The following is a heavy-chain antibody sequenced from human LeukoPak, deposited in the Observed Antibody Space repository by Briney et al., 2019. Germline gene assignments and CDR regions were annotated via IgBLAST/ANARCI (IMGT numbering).Heavy chain of an antibody. Sequence: GRSQRLSCAASGFNFNTYGMHWVRQAPGQGLEWVAVISYDGTNKYYADSVRGRLTISRDNSKNTLFLQMNSLRPEDTAVFYCAKSTTIYDNFYYGMDVWGQGTTVTVSS. J-gene: IGHJ6*02. CDR3: AKSTTIYDNFYYGMDV. CDR2: ISYDGTNK. CDR1: GFNFNTYG. V-gene: IGHV3-30*18. D-gene: IGHD5-24*01.